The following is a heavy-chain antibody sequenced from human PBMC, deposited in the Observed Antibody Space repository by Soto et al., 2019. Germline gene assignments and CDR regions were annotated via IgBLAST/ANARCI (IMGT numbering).Heavy chain of an antibody. CDR3: SRDLDIALARFDY. J-gene: IGHJ4*02. CDR1: GYTFTSYA. Sequence: KVSCKASGYTFTSYAMHWVRQAPGQRLEWMGWINAGNGNTKYSQKFQGRVTITRDTSASTAYMELSSLRSEDMAVFYFSRDLDIALARFDYWGQGSLVTVSS. CDR2: INAGNGNT. D-gene: IGHD6-13*01. V-gene: IGHV1-3*01.